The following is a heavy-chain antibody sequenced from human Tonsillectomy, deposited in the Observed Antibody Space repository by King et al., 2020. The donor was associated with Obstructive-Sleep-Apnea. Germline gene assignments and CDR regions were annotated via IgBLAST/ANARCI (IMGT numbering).Heavy chain of an antibody. J-gene: IGHJ4*02. CDR3: ARNGGGFDY. CDR2: SISSSTTI. V-gene: IGHV3-48*04. CDR1: GFTFSSHS. Sequence: VQLVESGGGLVQPGGSLRLSCAASGFTFSSHSMNWVRQAPGKGLEVVSYSISSSTTIYYADSVKGRFTISRDNAKNSLYLQMNSLRAEDTAVYYCARNGGGFDYWGQGTLVTVSS. D-gene: IGHD3-10*01.